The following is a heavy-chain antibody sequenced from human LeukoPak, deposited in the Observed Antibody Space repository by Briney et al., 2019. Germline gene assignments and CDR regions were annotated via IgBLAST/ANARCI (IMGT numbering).Heavy chain of an antibody. J-gene: IGHJ4*02. V-gene: IGHV1-69*05. CDR3: ARDLGGSGSYYNYFDY. D-gene: IGHD3-10*01. CDR1: GGTFSSYA. Sequence: SVKVSCKASGGTFSSYAISWVRQAPGQGLEWMGGIIPIFGTANYAQKFQGRVTITTDESTSTAYMELSSLRSEDTAVYYCARDLGGSGSYYNYFDYWGQGTLVTVSS. CDR2: IIPIFGTA.